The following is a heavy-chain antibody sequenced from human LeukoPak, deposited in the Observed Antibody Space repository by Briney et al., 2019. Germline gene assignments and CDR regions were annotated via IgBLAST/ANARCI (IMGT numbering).Heavy chain of an antibody. CDR1: GGSFSGYY. CDR2: IYHSGST. V-gene: IGHV4-34*01. CDR3: ARRTGVVVPAAIPKRGNWFDP. D-gene: IGHD2-2*02. Sequence: PSETLSLTCAVYGGSFSGYYWSCIRQPPGKGLEWIGEIYHSGSTNYNPSLKSRVTISVDTSKNQFSLKLSSVTAADTAVYYCARRTGVVVPAAIPKRGNWFDPWGQGTLVTVSS. J-gene: IGHJ5*02.